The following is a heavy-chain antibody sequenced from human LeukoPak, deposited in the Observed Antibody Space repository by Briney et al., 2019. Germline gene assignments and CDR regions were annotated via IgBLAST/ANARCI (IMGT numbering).Heavy chain of an antibody. V-gene: IGHV3-43*02. CDR3: AKDSLYDFWRGYYAGIESGYYYGMDV. Sequence: GGSLTLSCAASGFTFDDYAMHWVRHAPGKGLEWVCLISGDGGSTYYADSVKGRFTISRDNSKNSLYLLMNSLRTEATALYYCAKDSLYDFWRGYYAGIESGYYYGMDVWGQGTTVTVPS. D-gene: IGHD3-3*01. J-gene: IGHJ6*02. CDR1: GFTFDDYA. CDR2: ISGDGGST.